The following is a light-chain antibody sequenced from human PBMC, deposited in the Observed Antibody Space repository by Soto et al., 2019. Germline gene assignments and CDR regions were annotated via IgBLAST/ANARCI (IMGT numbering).Light chain of an antibody. CDR2: GAS. CDR3: QQYDSLPRT. V-gene: IGKV3-20*01. CDR1: QRVTTRY. J-gene: IGKJ1*01. Sequence: DIVLTQSPGTLSLSPGERATLSCRASQRVTTRYLAWYQQKPGQAPRLLMYGASSRATGIPDRFSGSGSGTEFTPTITRLEPEDFAVYYCQQYDSLPRTFGQGTKVEIK.